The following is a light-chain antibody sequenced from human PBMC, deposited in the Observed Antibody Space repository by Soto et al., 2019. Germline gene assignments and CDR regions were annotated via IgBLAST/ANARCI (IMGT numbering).Light chain of an antibody. Sequence: EVVLTQSPANLSLSPGESATLSCRASQSVSYYLAWYQQKPGQAPRLLIYDISKRATGIPARFSGSGSGTDFALTISSWEPEDAALYYCQQRSNWPALTFGGGTKVEI. V-gene: IGKV3-11*01. J-gene: IGKJ4*01. CDR2: DIS. CDR1: QSVSYY. CDR3: QQRSNWPALT.